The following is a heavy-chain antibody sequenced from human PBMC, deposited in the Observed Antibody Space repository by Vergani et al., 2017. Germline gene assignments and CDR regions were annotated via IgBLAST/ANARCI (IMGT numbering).Heavy chain of an antibody. Sequence: QVQLVQSGAEVKKPGASVTVSCKASGYTFTSYGISWVRQAPGQGLEWMGWISAYNGNTNYAQKLQGRVTMTTDTSTSTAYMELRSLRSDDTAVDYCARDVVDFYYDSSGYYPPFDYWGQGTLVTVSS. J-gene: IGHJ4*02. D-gene: IGHD3-22*01. CDR3: ARDVVDFYYDSSGYYPPFDY. CDR1: GYTFTSYG. CDR2: ISAYNGNT. V-gene: IGHV1-18*04.